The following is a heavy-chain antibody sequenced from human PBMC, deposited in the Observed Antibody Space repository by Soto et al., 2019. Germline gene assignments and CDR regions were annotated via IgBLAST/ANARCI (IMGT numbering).Heavy chain of an antibody. D-gene: IGHD1-26*01. V-gene: IGHV3-33*01. CDR2: IWYDGSNK. CDR3: ARVRCGNYDYFDY. CDR1: GFTFSSYG. Sequence: QVQLVESGGGVVQPGGSLRLSCAASGFTFSSYGMHWVRQAPGKGLEWVAVIWYDGSNKYYADSVKGRFTISRDNSKNTLYLQMNSLGAEDTDVYYCARVRCGNYDYFDYWGQGTLVTV. J-gene: IGHJ4*02.